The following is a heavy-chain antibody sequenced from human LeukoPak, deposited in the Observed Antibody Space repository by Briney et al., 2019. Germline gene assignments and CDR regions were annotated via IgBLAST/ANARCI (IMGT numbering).Heavy chain of an antibody. V-gene: IGHV3-48*04. CDR3: ARVSGYCSSTSCNTHMDV. D-gene: IGHD2-2*02. CDR1: GFTFSSYS. J-gene: IGHJ6*03. CDR2: ISSSSSTI. Sequence: GGSLRLSCAASGFTFSSYSMNWVRQAPGKGLEWVSYISSSSSTIYYADSVKGRFTISRDNAKNSLYLQMNSLRAEDTAVYYCARVSGYCSSTSCNTHMDVWGKGTTVTVSS.